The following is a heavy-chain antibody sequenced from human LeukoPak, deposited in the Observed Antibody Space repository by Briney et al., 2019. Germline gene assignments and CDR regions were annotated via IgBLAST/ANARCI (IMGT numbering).Heavy chain of an antibody. CDR1: GGSFTGYY. Sequence: SETLSLTCAVYGGSFTGYYWTWIRQPPGKGLEWIGEINHSGDNKYNPSLKSRVTISVDTSKNQFSLKLRSVTAADSAVYYCARWATTGISYFDYWGQGTPVTVSS. D-gene: IGHD4-11*01. V-gene: IGHV4-34*01. J-gene: IGHJ4*02. CDR3: ARWATTGISYFDY. CDR2: INHSGDN.